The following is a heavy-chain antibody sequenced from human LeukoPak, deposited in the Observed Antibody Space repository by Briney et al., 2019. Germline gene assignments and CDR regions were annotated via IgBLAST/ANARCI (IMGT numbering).Heavy chain of an antibody. J-gene: IGHJ5*02. D-gene: IGHD6-13*01. CDR3: ARVGYSSSWYGGWFDP. CDR1: GFTFSSYS. V-gene: IGHV3-21*04. CDR2: ISSSSSYI. Sequence: GGSLRLSCAASGFTFSSYSMNWVRQAPGKGLEWVSSISSSSSYIYYADSVKGRFTISRDNSKNTLYLQMNSLRAEDTAVYYCARVGYSSSWYGGWFDPWGQGTLVTVSS.